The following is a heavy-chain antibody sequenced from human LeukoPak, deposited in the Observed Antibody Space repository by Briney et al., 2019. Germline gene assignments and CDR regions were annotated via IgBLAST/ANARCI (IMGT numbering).Heavy chain of an antibody. Sequence: GGSLRLSCAASGFTFSNYEMNWVRQAPGKGLEWVAYISRGGRTVDHADSVKGRFTISRDNAKNTLYLQMNSLRAEDTAVYYCARGTMVRGVISEYFDYWGQGTLVTVSS. V-gene: IGHV3-48*03. CDR1: GFTFSNYE. D-gene: IGHD3-10*01. CDR2: ISRGGRTV. CDR3: ARGTMVRGVISEYFDY. J-gene: IGHJ4*02.